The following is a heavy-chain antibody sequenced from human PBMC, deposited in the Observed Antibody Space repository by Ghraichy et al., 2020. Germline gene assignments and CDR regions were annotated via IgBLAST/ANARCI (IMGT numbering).Heavy chain of an antibody. CDR3: ASPGQSGPRYDAFDI. CDR2: INAGNGNT. CDR1: GYTFTSYA. J-gene: IGHJ3*02. V-gene: IGHV1-3*01. D-gene: IGHD3-10*01. Sequence: ASVKVSCKASGYTFTSYAMHWVRQAPGQRLEWMGWINAGNGNTKYSQKFQGRVTITRDTSASTAYMELSSLRSEDTAVYYCASPGQSGPRYDAFDIWGQGTMVTVSS.